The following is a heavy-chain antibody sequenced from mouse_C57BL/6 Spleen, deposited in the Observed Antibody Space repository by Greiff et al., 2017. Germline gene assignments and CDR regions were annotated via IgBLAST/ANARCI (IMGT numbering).Heavy chain of an antibody. CDR1: GFTFSDYG. CDR2: ISSGSSTI. CDR3: ARGSGTGFDY. J-gene: IGHJ2*01. D-gene: IGHD4-1*01. Sequence: EVMLVESGGGLVKPGGSLKLSCAASGFTFSDYGMHWVRQAPEKGLEWVAYISSGSSTIYYADTVKGRFTISRDNAKNTLFLQMTSLRSEDTAMYYCARGSGTGFDYWGQGTTLTVSS. V-gene: IGHV5-17*01.